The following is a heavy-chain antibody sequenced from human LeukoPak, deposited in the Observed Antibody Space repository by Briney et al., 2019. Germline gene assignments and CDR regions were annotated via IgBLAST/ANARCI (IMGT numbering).Heavy chain of an antibody. J-gene: IGHJ4*02. V-gene: IGHV4-34*01. CDR3: AVPSSGSYYVFDY. D-gene: IGHD3-10*01. Sequence: SDTLSLPCAVYGGSFSGYYWSWIRQPPGKGLEGIGEINHSGSTNYNPSLKSRVTISVDTSKRKFSLKLSSVTAADTAVYYCAVPSSGSYYVFDYWGQGTLVTAPS. CDR2: INHSGST. CDR1: GGSFSGYY.